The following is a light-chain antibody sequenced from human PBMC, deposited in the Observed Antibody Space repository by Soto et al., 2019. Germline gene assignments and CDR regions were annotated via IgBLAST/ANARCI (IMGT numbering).Light chain of an antibody. J-gene: IGLJ1*01. CDR2: EVS. CDR1: SSNVGAGRD. Sequence: QSVLTQPPSVSGAPGQRVTISCTGSSSNVGAGRDVHWYQQHPGRAPKLIIYEVSHRFSGLSYRFSGSKSGNTASLTISGLQAEDEGDYYCTSFAPGRIYVFGSGTKLTVL. V-gene: IGLV1-40*01. CDR3: TSFAPGRIYV.